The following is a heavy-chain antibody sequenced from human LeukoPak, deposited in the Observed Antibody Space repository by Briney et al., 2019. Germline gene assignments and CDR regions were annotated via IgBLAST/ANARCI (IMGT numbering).Heavy chain of an antibody. D-gene: IGHD3-22*01. CDR2: ISGSGGST. J-gene: IGHJ4*02. Sequence: GGSRRLFCAASGFTFSSDGMSWGRQAPGNGMEWVSAISGSGGSTYYADSVKGRFTISRDNSKNTLYLQMNSLRAEDTAVYYCAKDLDYYASSGYNDHWGQGTLVTVSS. V-gene: IGHV3-23*01. CDR1: GFTFSSDG. CDR3: AKDLDYYASSGYNDH.